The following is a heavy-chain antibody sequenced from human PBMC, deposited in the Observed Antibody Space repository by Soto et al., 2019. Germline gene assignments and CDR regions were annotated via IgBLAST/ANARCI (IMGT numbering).Heavy chain of an antibody. Sequence: GGSLIPSFAASGFTFSSYSMNWVRQAPGKGLEWVSYISSSSSTIYYADSVKGRFTISRDNAKNSLYLQMNSLRDEDTAVYYCAREGITIFGVDIYYYGMDVWGQGTTVTVSS. V-gene: IGHV3-48*02. CDR2: ISSSSSTI. CDR1: GFTFSSYS. J-gene: IGHJ6*02. CDR3: AREGITIFGVDIYYYGMDV. D-gene: IGHD3-3*01.